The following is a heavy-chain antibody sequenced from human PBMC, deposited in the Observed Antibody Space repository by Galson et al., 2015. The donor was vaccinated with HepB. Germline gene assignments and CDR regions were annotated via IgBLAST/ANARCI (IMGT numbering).Heavy chain of an antibody. J-gene: IGHJ4*02. V-gene: IGHV3-21*01. D-gene: IGHD5-18*01. CDR1: GFTFSSYS. CDR2: ISSSSSYI. CDR3: ARDGGDTAMFTGDY. Sequence: SLRLSCAASGFTFSSYSMNWVRQAPGKGLEWVSSISSSSSYIYYADSVKGRFTISRDNAKNSLYLQMNSLRAEDTAVYYCARDGGDTAMFTGDYWGQGTLVTVSS.